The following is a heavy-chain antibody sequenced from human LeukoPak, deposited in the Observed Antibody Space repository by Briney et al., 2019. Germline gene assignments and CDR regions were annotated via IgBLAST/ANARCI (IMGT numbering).Heavy chain of an antibody. CDR2: IYSGGST. V-gene: IGHV3-53*01. CDR3: ARGFSGYDYAFDI. J-gene: IGHJ3*02. CDR1: GFTVSSNY. Sequence: GGSLRLSCAASGFTVSSNYMSWVRQAPGKGLEWVSVIYSGGSTYYADSVKGRFTISRDNSKSTLSLQMNSLRAEDTAVYYCARGFSGYDYAFDIWGQGTMVTVSS. D-gene: IGHD5-12*01.